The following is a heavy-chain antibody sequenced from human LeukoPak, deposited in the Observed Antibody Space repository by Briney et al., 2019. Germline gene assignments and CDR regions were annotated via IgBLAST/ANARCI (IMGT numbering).Heavy chain of an antibody. V-gene: IGHV4-61*01. D-gene: IGHD3-10*01. J-gene: IGHJ4*02. CDR3: ARGITMVRGVIIGTFDY. Sequence: SETLSLTCTVSGGSVSSGSYYWSWIRQPPGKGLEWIGYIYYSGSTNYNPSLKSRVTISVDTSKNQFSLKLSSVTAADTAVYYCARGITMVRGVIIGTFDYWGQGTLVTVSS. CDR2: IYYSGST. CDR1: GGSVSSGSYY.